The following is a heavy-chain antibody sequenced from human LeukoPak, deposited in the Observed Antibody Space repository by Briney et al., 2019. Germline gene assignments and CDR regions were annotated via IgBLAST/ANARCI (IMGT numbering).Heavy chain of an antibody. J-gene: IGHJ5*02. D-gene: IGHD1-26*01. V-gene: IGHV1-69*06. CDR1: GYTFTGYY. Sequence: GASVKVSCKASGYTFTGYYMHWVRQAPGQGLEWMGGIIPIFGTANYAQKFQGRVTITADKSTSTAYMELSSLRSEDTAVYYCARVVVGATSWFDPWGQGTLVTVSS. CDR2: IIPIFGTA. CDR3: ARVVVGATSWFDP.